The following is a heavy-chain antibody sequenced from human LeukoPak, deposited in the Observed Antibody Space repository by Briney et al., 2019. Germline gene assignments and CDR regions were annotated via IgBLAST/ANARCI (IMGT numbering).Heavy chain of an antibody. Sequence: GGSLRLSCAASGFTFDDYAMHWVRQAPGKGLEWVSGISWNSGSIGYADSVKGRFTISRDNAKNSLYLQMNSLRAEDTALYYCAEDLSYGDYTYYFDYWGQGTLVTVSS. CDR2: ISWNSGSI. CDR1: GFTFDDYA. J-gene: IGHJ4*02. D-gene: IGHD4-17*01. V-gene: IGHV3-9*01. CDR3: AEDLSYGDYTYYFDY.